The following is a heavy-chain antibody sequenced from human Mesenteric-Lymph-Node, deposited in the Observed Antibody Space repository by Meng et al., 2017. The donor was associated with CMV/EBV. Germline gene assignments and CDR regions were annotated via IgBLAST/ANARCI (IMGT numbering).Heavy chain of an antibody. V-gene: IGHV3-11*04. CDR1: GFTFSDYY. D-gene: IGHD6-19*01. CDR2: ISSSGSTI. J-gene: IGHJ6*02. Sequence: GESLKISCAASGFTFSDYYMSWIRQAPGKGLEWISYISSSGSTIYYADSVKGRFTISRDNSKNTLYLQMNSLRAEDTAVYYCARVLSSGWYHYYYGMDVWGQGTTVTVSS. CDR3: ARVLSSGWYHYYYGMDV.